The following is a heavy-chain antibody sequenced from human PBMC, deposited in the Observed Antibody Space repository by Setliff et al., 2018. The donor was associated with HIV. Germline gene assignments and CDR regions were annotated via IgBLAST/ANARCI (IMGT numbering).Heavy chain of an antibody. V-gene: IGHV4-4*09. CDR3: ATLDPSGGNFLAY. CDR2: IHASGKA. CDR1: GDTDSY. D-gene: IGHD2-21*02. J-gene: IGHJ4*02. Sequence: SETLSLTCTVSGDTDSYWSWIRQSPGKGLEWIGYIHASGKANYNPSLKSRVTISLDTSKMQFSLRLTSVTAADTAVYYCATLDPSGGNFLAYWGQGTLVTAPQ.